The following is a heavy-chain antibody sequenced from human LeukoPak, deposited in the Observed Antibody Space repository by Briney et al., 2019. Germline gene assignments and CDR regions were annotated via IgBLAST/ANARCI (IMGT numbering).Heavy chain of an antibody. V-gene: IGHV1-2*06. CDR1: GYTFTGYY. CDR2: INPNSGGT. CDR3: ARGGVSGSYSGLIDP. J-gene: IGHJ5*02. Sequence: GASVKVSCKASGYTFTGYYMHWVRQAPGQGLEWMGRINPNSGGTNYAQKFQGRVTMTRDTSISTAYMELSRLRSDDTAVYYCARGGVSGSYSGLIDPWGQGTLVTVSS. D-gene: IGHD1-26*01.